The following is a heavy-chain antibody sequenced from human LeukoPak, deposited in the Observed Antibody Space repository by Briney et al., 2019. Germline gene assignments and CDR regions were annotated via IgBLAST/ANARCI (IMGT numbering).Heavy chain of an antibody. CDR2: ISGSGGST. D-gene: IGHD5-18*01. J-gene: IGHJ4*02. CDR3: AKVISYGYYFDY. V-gene: IGHV3-23*01. CDR1: GFTFSSYA. Sequence: EGSLRLSCAASGFTFSSYAMSWVRQAPGKGLEWVSAISGSGGSTYYADSVKGRFTISRDNSKNTLYLQMNSLRAEDTAVYYCAKVISYGYYFDYWGQGTLVTVSS.